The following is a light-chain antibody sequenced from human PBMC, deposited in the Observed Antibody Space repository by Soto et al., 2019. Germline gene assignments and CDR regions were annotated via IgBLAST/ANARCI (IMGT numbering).Light chain of an antibody. V-gene: IGLV1-47*02. CDR2: STN. J-gene: IGLJ2*01. CDR3: APWDDSLRGTV. Sequence: QSVLTQPPSASGTPGQRVTISCSGSTSNIGTNYVYWYQQLPGTAPRLLMYSTNKPPSGVPDRFSGSKSGPSAFLAITGLRSEDEANYDCAPWDDSLRGTVFGGETELT. CDR1: TSNIGTNY.